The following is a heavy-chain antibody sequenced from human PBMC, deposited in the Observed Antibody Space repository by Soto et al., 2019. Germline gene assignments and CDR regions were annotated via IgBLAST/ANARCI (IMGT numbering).Heavy chain of an antibody. Sequence: QVQLVQSGAKVREPGASVKVSCKASGYSFTSLDINWVRQTAGQGLEWMGWMEPSTGRTGYAQKFQCRVTMTRDTSINTSYMEPTTLTSDDTAFYYCARGASAGVDFWGQGTLVTVSS. CDR2: MEPSTGRT. CDR3: ARGASAGVDF. D-gene: IGHD1-26*01. CDR1: GYSFTSLD. V-gene: IGHV1-8*01. J-gene: IGHJ4*02.